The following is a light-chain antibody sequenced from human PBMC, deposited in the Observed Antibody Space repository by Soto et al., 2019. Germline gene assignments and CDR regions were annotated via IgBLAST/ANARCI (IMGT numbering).Light chain of an antibody. CDR2: END. CDR3: GTWDSSLSAYV. V-gene: IGLV1-51*02. J-gene: IGLJ1*01. CDR1: SSNIGNNY. Sequence: QSVLTQPPSVSAAPGQKVTISCSGSSSNIGNNYVSWYQQPPGTAHKLLIYENDKRPSGIPDRFAGSKSGTSATLGITGLQTGDEADYYCGTWDSSLSAYVFGTGTKLTVL.